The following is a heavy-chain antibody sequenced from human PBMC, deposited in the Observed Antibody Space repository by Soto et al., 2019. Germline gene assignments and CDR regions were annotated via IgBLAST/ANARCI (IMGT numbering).Heavy chain of an antibody. J-gene: IGHJ6*03. CDR2: ISSNGGST. CDR3: AREGLYEESYYYYYMDV. V-gene: IGHV3-64*01. CDR1: GFTFSSYA. D-gene: IGHD3-3*01. Sequence: GGSLRLSCAASGFTFSSYAMHWVRQAPGKGLEYVSAISSNGGSTYYANSVKGRFTISRDNSKNTLYLQMGSLRAEDMAVYYCAREGLYEESYYYYYMDVWGKGTTVTVSS.